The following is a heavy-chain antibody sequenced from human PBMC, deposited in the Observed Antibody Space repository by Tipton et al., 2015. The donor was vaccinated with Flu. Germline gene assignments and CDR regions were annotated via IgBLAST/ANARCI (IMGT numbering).Heavy chain of an antibody. J-gene: IGHJ4*02. CDR3: ARGSGSGTDVTFYF. D-gene: IGHD3-10*01. V-gene: IGHV4-61*02. CDR1: GGSVDSTTYY. CDR2: MYVSGST. Sequence: TLSLTCSVSGGSVDSTTYYWGWIRQPAGKGLEWIGRMYVSGSTKYNPSLKSRVTMSVDTSKNQFSLKLSSVTAADTAVYYCARGSGSGTDVTFYFWGQGTLVTVSS.